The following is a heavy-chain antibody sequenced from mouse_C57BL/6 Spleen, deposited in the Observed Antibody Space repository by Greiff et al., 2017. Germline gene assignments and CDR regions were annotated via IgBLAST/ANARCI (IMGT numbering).Heavy chain of an antibody. CDR2: IYPGNGDT. J-gene: IGHJ3*01. Sequence: LQQSGAELVRPGASVKISCKASASTFTSYNLHWVKQTPRRGLEWIGAIYPGNGDTSYNQKFKGKATLTVDKSSSTAYMQLSSLTSEDSAVYFCASRGFAYWGQGTLVTVSA. V-gene: IGHV1-12*01. CDR1: ASTFTSYN. CDR3: ASRGFAY.